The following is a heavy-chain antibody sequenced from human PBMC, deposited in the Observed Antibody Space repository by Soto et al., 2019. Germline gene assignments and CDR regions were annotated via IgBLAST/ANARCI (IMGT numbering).Heavy chain of an antibody. CDR1: GYTFTSYG. J-gene: IGHJ5*02. CDR3: ARVPSSSGWADVNWFDP. CDR2: ISAYNGNT. V-gene: IGHV1-18*01. D-gene: IGHD6-19*01. Sequence: QVQLVQSGAEVKKPGASVKVSCKASGYTFTSYGITWVRQAPGQGLEWMGWISAYNGNTNYAQKLQGRVTMTTDTSTSTAYMELRSLRSDDTAVYYCARVPSSSGWADVNWFDPWGQGTLVTVSS.